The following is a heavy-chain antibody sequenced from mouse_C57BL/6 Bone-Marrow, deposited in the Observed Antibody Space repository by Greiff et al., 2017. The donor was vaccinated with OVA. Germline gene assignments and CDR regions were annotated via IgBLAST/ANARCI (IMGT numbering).Heavy chain of an antibody. J-gene: IGHJ4*01. V-gene: IGHV1-26*01. D-gene: IGHD2-4*01. CDR3: ASMITTAYYYAMDY. CDR2: INPNNGGT. Sequence: EVQLQQSGPELVKPGASVKISCKASGYTFTDYYMNWVKQSHGKSLEWIGDINPNNGGTSYNQKFKGKATLTVDKSCSTAYMELRSLTSEDSAVYYCASMITTAYYYAMDYWGQGTSVTVSS. CDR1: GYTFTDYY.